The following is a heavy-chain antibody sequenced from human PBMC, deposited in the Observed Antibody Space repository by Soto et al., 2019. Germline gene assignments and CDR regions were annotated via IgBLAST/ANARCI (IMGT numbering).Heavy chain of an antibody. J-gene: IGHJ4*02. Sequence: PSETLSLTCTVSGGSISSSSYYWGWIRQPPGKGLEWIGSIYYSGSTYYNPSLKSRVTISVDTSKNQFSLKLSSVTAADTAVYYCARQSDYSNYSPPYYFDYWGQGTLVTVSS. CDR3: ARQSDYSNYSPPYYFDY. CDR1: GGSISSSSYY. V-gene: IGHV4-39*01. CDR2: IYYSGST. D-gene: IGHD4-4*01.